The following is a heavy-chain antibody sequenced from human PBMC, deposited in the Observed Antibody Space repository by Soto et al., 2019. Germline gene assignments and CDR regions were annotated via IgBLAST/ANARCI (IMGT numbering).Heavy chain of an antibody. CDR3: ARRDSNYDYIWGSYRPSQFDY. CDR2: ISSSSSYI. CDR1: GFTFSSYS. V-gene: IGHV3-21*01. Sequence: GGSLRLSCAASGFTFSSYSLNWVRQAPGKGLEWVSSISSSSSYIYYADSVKGRFTISRDNAKNSLYLQMNSLRAEDTAVYYCARRDSNYDYIWGSYRPSQFDYWGQGTLVTVSS. D-gene: IGHD3-16*02. J-gene: IGHJ4*02.